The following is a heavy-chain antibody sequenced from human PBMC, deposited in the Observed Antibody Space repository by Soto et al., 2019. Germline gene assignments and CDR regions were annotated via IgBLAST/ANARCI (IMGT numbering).Heavy chain of an antibody. CDR1: GFTFSSYA. CDR2: ISGSGGST. D-gene: IGHD5-12*01. CDR3: AKLPLVAYPDYYYYGMDV. V-gene: IGHV3-23*01. J-gene: IGHJ6*02. Sequence: GGSLRLSCAASGFTFSSYAMSWVRQAPGKGLEWVSAISGSGGSTYYADSVKGRFTISRDNSKNTLYLQMNSLRAEDTAVYYCAKLPLVAYPDYYYYGMDVWGQGTTVTVSS.